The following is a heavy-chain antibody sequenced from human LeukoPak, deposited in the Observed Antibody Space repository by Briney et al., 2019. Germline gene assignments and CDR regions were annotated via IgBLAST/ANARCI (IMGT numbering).Heavy chain of an antibody. CDR2: ISGSGGST. D-gene: IGHD3-22*01. CDR3: AKDPYDSSGYYPEDRDY. CDR1: GFTFSSYG. V-gene: IGHV3-23*01. J-gene: IGHJ4*02. Sequence: GGSLRLSCAASGFTFSSYGMSWVRQAPGKGLEWVSAISGSGGSTYYADSVKGRFTISRDNSKNTLYLQMNSLRAEDTAVYYCAKDPYDSSGYYPEDRDYWGQGTLVTVSS.